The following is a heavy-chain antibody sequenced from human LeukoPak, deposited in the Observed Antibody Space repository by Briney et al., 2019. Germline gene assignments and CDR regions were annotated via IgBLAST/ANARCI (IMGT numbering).Heavy chain of an antibody. CDR3: AKESGKFDY. CDR1: GLTFHDYA. Sequence: GGSLRLSCVASGLTFHDYAMHWVRQAPGKGLEWVSLISADGGSTFHADSVRGRFSISRDNSKNSPYLQMNSLRTEDTAMYYCAKESGKFDYWGQGTLVAVSS. J-gene: IGHJ4*02. V-gene: IGHV3-43*02. CDR2: ISADGGST.